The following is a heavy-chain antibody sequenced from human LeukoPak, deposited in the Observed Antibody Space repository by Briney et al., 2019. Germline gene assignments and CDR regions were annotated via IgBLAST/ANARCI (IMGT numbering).Heavy chain of an antibody. V-gene: IGHV1-69*04. CDR2: IIPILGIA. CDR3: ARGDSYGPWKFDY. Sequence: ASVKVSCKASGGTFSSYAISWVRQAPGQGLEWMGRIIPILGIANYAQKFQGRVTITADKSTSTAYMELSSLRSEDTAVYYCARGDSYGPWKFDYWGQGTLVTVSS. J-gene: IGHJ4*02. D-gene: IGHD5-18*01. CDR1: GGTFSSYA.